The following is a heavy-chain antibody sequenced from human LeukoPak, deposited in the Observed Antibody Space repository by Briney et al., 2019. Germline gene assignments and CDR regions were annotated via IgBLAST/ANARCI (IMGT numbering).Heavy chain of an antibody. D-gene: IGHD3-10*01. Sequence: GGSLRLSCAASGFTFSSYAMHWVRQAPGKGLEWVAVISYDGSNKYYADSVKGRFTISRDNSKNTLYLQMNSLRAEDTALYYCAKAPFFGDGDAFDIWGQGTMVTVSS. V-gene: IGHV3-30*04. CDR2: ISYDGSNK. CDR3: AKAPFFGDGDAFDI. CDR1: GFTFSSYA. J-gene: IGHJ3*02.